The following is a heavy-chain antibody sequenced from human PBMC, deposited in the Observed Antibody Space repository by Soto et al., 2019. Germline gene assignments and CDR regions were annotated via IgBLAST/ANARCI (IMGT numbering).Heavy chain of an antibody. Sequence: PGGSLRLSCAASGFTFSDYYMSWIRQAPGQGLEWVSYISSSSSYTNYADSVKGRFTISRDNAKNSLYLQMNSLRAEDTAVYYCVKKWLPRSAFDIWGQGTMVTVSS. D-gene: IGHD6-19*01. CDR2: ISSSSSYT. J-gene: IGHJ3*02. CDR3: VKKWLPRSAFDI. CDR1: GFTFSDYY. V-gene: IGHV3-11*06.